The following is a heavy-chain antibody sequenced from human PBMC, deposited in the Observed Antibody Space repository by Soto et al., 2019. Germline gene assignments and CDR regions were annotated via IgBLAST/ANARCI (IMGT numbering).Heavy chain of an antibody. D-gene: IGHD3-10*01. CDR3: ATDLGVALAPLSILYFQQ. J-gene: IGHJ1*01. CDR2: INAGNGNT. V-gene: IGHV1-3*01. CDR1: GYTFTSYA. Sequence: GASVKVSCKASGYTFTSYAMHWVRQAPGQRLEWMGRINAGNGNTKYSQKFQGRVTITRDTSASTAYMELNSLTSEDTAVYYCATDLGVALAPLSILYFQQWGQGTVVTVSS.